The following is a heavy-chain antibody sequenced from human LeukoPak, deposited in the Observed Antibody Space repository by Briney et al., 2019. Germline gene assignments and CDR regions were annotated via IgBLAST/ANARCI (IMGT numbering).Heavy chain of an antibody. CDR1: GGSISSYY. D-gene: IGHD3-22*01. CDR3: AREDYDSSGYYSPPRYYYYMDV. Sequence: SETLSLTCTVSGGSISSYYWSWIRQPAGKGLEWIGRIYTSGSTNYNPSLKSRVTMSVDTSKNQFSLKLSSVTAADTAVYYCAREDYDSSGYYSPPRYYYYMDVWGKGTTVTISS. CDR2: IYTSGST. J-gene: IGHJ6*03. V-gene: IGHV4-4*07.